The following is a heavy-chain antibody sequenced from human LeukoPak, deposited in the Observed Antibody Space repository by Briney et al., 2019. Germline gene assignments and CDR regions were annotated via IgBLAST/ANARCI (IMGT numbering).Heavy chain of an antibody. V-gene: IGHV4-59*12. CDR1: GGSISSYY. CDR3: ARGVSSGYPDY. D-gene: IGHD3-22*01. CDR2: IYYSGST. J-gene: IGHJ4*02. Sequence: SETLSLTCTVSGGSISSYYWSWIRQPPGKGLEWIGYIYYSGSTNYNPSLKSRVTISVDTSKNQFSLKLSSVTAADTAVYCCARGVSSGYPDYWGQGTLVTVSS.